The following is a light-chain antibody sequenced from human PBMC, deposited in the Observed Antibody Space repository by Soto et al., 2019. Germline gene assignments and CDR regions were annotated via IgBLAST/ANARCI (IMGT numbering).Light chain of an antibody. CDR1: SSNIGGNS. Sequence: QSVLTQPPSVSATPGQKVTISYAGSSSNIGGNSVSWYQQLPGTAPKLLIYDDNKRPSGIPDRFSGSKSGTSATLGITGFQTGDEADYHCGSWDSSMSGYVFGTGTKGTVL. J-gene: IGLJ1*01. V-gene: IGLV1-51*01. CDR2: DDN. CDR3: GSWDSSMSGYV.